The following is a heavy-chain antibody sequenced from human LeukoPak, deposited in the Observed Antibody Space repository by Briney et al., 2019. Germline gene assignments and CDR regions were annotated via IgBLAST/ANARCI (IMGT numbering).Heavy chain of an antibody. CDR1: GYSFTSYW. Sequence: GESLKISCKGSGYSFTSYWIGWVRQTPGKGLDWMGIIYPGDSDVRYSPSFQGQVTISADKSISTAYLQWSSLKASDTAMYYCARQIASGTYYFDYWGQGTLVTVSS. J-gene: IGHJ4*02. V-gene: IGHV5-51*01. D-gene: IGHD1-26*01. CDR2: IYPGDSDV. CDR3: ARQIASGTYYFDY.